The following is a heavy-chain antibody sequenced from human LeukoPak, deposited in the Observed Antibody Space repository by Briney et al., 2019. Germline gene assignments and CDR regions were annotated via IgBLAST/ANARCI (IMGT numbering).Heavy chain of an antibody. V-gene: IGHV1-69*06. D-gene: IGHD3-10*01. CDR2: IIPMFGTA. Sequence: SVKVSCKASGGTFSNYAITWVRQAPGEGLEWMGGIIPMFGTANYAQKFQGRVTITADKSTSTPNMELGTLRSVDTPVYYCAGVEGGGGWCGELLPWGQGTLVTVSS. J-gene: IGHJ4*02. CDR3: AGVEGGGGWCGELLP. CDR1: GGTFSNYA.